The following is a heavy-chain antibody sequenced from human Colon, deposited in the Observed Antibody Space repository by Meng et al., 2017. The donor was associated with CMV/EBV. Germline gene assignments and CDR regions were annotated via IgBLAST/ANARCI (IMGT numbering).Heavy chain of an antibody. D-gene: IGHD5-18*01. Sequence: ASVKVSCKTSGYTFNGYYIYWVRQAPGQGLEWVAAIDPHNGETHYSQKFQGRVTLTRDTSIATVYLELISLTFDNTAKYYCVRGYTIAGATTAFDPWGQGTLVTVSS. V-gene: IGHV1-2*02. J-gene: IGHJ5*02. CDR1: GYTFNGYY. CDR3: VRGYTIAGATTAFDP. CDR2: IDPHNGET.